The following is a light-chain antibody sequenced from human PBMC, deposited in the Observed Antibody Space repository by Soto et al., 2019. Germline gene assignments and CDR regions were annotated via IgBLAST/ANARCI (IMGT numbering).Light chain of an antibody. V-gene: IGKV3-20*01. CDR3: QQYGGSPRVS. Sequence: EIVLTQSPGALSLSPGERATLSCRASQTVSDNYLAWYQQKPGQAPRLLIYGASTRATGIPDRFSGSGSGTDLTLTISRLEPEDFAVYYCQQYGGSPRVSFGGGTKVEIK. J-gene: IGKJ4*01. CDR2: GAS. CDR1: QTVSDNY.